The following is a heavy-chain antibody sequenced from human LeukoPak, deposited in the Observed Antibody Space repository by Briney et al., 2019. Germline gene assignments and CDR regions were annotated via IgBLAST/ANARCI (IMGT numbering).Heavy chain of an antibody. Sequence: PSETLSLTYTVSGGSISSYYWSWIRQPPGKGLEWIGYIYYSGSTNYNPSLRSRVTISVDTSKNQFSLKLSSVTAADTAVYYCARLVSTTAYYFDYWGQGPLVTVSS. D-gene: IGHD4-17*01. V-gene: IGHV4-59*01. CDR3: ARLVSTTAYYFDY. J-gene: IGHJ4*02. CDR2: IYYSGST. CDR1: GGSISSYY.